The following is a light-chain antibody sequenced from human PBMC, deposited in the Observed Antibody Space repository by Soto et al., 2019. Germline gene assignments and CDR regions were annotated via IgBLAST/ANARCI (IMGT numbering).Light chain of an antibody. CDR3: YSYAGRSTPV. J-gene: IGLJ2*01. V-gene: IGLV2-23*01. CDR2: EDD. Sequence: QSALTQPASVSGSPGQSITISCTGTSSDDGSYNLVSWFQQYPGKAPKLMIYEDDERPSGVSNRFSGSKSGNTASLTISRLQAEDEAEYACYSYAGRSTPVFGGGTQLTVL. CDR1: SSDDGSYNL.